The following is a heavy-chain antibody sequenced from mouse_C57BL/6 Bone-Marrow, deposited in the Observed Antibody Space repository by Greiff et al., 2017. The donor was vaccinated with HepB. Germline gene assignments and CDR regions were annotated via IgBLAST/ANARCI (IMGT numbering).Heavy chain of an antibody. D-gene: IGHD1-1*01. V-gene: IGHV14-1*01. J-gene: IGHJ1*03. CDR3: TGGSSPYWYFDV. CDR1: GFNIKDYY. Sequence: EVQLQQSGAELVRPGASVKLSCTASGFNIKDYYMHWVKQRPEQGLEWIGRIDPEDGDTEYAPKFQGKATMTADTSSNTAYRQLSSLTSEDTAVYYCTGGSSPYWYFDVWGTGTTVTVSS. CDR2: IDPEDGDT.